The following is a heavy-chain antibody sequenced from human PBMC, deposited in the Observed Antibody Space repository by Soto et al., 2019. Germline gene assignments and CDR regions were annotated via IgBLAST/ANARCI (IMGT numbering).Heavy chain of an antibody. V-gene: IGHV3-30*18. J-gene: IGHJ4*02. CDR2: MSYDGNNK. D-gene: IGHD4-17*01. CDR1: GFTFSTYG. Sequence: QVQLVESGGGVVQPGRSLRLSCAASGFTFSTYGMHWVRQAPGKGLEWVAVMSYDGNNKYYADYVKGRFTISRDNSKNKLFLQMNSLRAADTAGYYCANAHLPSTVTTPGYCGQGTLFTVSS. CDR3: ANAHLPSTVTTPGY.